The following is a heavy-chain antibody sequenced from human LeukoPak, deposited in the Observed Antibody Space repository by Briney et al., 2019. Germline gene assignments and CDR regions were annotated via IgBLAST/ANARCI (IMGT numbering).Heavy chain of an antibody. CDR3: ARLKTGWFGEPTTWFDP. CDR1: GGSISSSSYY. J-gene: IGHJ5*02. V-gene: IGHV4-39*01. CDR2: IYYIGST. D-gene: IGHD3-10*01. Sequence: PSETLSLTCTVSGGSISSSSYYWGWIRQPPGKGLGWIRSIYYIGSTYYHPPLKSRVTISVDTSKNKFSLKLSSVTAADTAVYYCARLKTGWFGEPTTWFDPWGQGTLVTVSS.